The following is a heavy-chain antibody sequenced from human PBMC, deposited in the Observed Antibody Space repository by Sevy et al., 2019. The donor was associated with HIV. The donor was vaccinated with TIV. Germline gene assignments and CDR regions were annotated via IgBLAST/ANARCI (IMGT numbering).Heavy chain of an antibody. D-gene: IGHD6-19*01. CDR1: GFTFSSYA. Sequence: GGSQRLSCAASGFTFSSYAMSWVRQAPGKGLEWVSAISGSGGSTYYADSVKGRFTISRDNSKNTLYLQMNSLRAEDTAVYYCAKGNQWLVYPHIYWGQGTLVTVSS. V-gene: IGHV3-23*01. CDR3: AKGNQWLVYPHIY. CDR2: ISGSGGST. J-gene: IGHJ4*02.